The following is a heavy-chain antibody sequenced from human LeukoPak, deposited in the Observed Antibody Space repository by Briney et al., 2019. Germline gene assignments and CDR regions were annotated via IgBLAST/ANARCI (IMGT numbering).Heavy chain of an antibody. CDR2: ITPIFRTP. Sequence: ASVRVSCKASGGTFSSYAISWVRQAPGQGLEWMGGITPIFRTPNYAQKFQGRVTITAVESMSTAYMELSSLRSEDTAVYYCARARWDVDTAMVIKYYFDYWGQGTLVTVSS. D-gene: IGHD5-18*01. V-gene: IGHV1-69*13. CDR1: GGTFSSYA. J-gene: IGHJ4*02. CDR3: ARARWDVDTAMVIKYYFDY.